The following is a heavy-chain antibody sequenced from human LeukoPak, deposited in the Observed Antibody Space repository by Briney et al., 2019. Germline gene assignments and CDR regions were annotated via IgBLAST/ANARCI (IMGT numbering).Heavy chain of an antibody. V-gene: IGHV3-7*05. CDR1: GFTFSNYW. D-gene: IGHD3-10*01. J-gene: IGHJ4*02. CDR2: IQQDGGQK. CDR3: ARDIRGGVDY. Sequence: GGSLRLSCAASGFTFSNYWTSWVRQARGKGLEWVANIQQDGGQKYYVDCVKGRFTISRNNANNSLYLQMNSLRAEDTAVYYCARDIRGGVDYWGQGTLVTVSS.